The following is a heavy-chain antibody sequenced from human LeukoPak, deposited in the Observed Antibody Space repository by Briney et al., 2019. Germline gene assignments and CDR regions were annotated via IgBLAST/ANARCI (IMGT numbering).Heavy chain of an antibody. V-gene: IGHV5-51*01. CDR3: ARSSIGYYYYYYMDV. CDR1: GYSFTSYW. D-gene: IGHD6-6*01. J-gene: IGHJ6*03. CDR2: IYPGDSDT. Sequence: GESLKISCKGSGYSFTSYWIGWVRQMPGKGLEWMGIIYPGDSDTRYSPSFQGQVTISADKSISTAYLQWSSLKASDTAMYYCARSSIGYYYYYYMDVWGKGTTATVSS.